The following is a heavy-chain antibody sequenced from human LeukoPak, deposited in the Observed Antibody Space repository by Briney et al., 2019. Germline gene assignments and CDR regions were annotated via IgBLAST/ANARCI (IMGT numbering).Heavy chain of an antibody. D-gene: IGHD5-24*01. CDR2: TYYRSKWYN. V-gene: IGHV6-1*01. CDR1: GDSVSSNSAA. J-gene: IGHJ4*02. Sequence: SQTLSLTCDIAGDSVSSNSAAWNWIRQSPLRGLEWLGRTYYRSKWYNDYAVSVKSRITINPDTSKNQFSLQLNSVTPEDTAVYYCTRGAPVGSSREFDYWGQGTLVTVSS. CDR3: TRGAPVGSSREFDY.